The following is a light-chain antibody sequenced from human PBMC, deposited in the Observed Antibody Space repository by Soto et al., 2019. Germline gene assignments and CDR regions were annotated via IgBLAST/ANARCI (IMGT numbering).Light chain of an antibody. CDR2: TDN. J-gene: IGLJ2*01. Sequence: QSVLTQPPSASGTPGQRVTISCSGSSSNIGSHTVNWYQQLPGTAPKLLLYTDNQRPSGVPDRFSGSKSGTLASLAISGLQSEDEADYYCAAWDDSLKGPVFGGGTKLTV. CDR1: SSNIGSHT. CDR3: AAWDDSLKGPV. V-gene: IGLV1-44*01.